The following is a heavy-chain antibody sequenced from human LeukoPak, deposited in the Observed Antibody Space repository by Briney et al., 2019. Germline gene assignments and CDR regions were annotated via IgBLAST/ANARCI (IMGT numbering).Heavy chain of an antibody. D-gene: IGHD4-17*01. V-gene: IGHV3-30*18. CDR1: GFTFSTYG. J-gene: IGHJ4*02. CDR3: AKVQEPYGDSRGYYFDY. CDR2: ILYDGINK. Sequence: GGSLRLSCAASGFTFSTYGMHWVRQAPGKGLEWVAVILYDGINKYYADSVKGRFTISRDNSKNTLYLQMNSLRAEDTAVYYCAKVQEPYGDSRGYYFDYWGQGTLVTVSS.